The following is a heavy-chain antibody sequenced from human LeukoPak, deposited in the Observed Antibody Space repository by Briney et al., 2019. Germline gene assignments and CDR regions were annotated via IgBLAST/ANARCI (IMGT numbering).Heavy chain of an antibody. J-gene: IGHJ5*02. CDR1: GYSFTGYY. CDR3: ARVNYDILTGYYSFDP. Sequence: GESLKISCKGSGYSFTGYYMHWVRQAPGQGLEWMGWINPNSGGTNYAQKFQGRVTMTRDTSISTAYMELSRLRSDDTAVYYCARVNYDILTGYYSFDPWGQGTLVTVSS. CDR2: INPNSGGT. D-gene: IGHD3-9*01. V-gene: IGHV1-2*02.